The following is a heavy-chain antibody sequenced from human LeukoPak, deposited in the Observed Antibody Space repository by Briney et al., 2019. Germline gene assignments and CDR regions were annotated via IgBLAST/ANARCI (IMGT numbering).Heavy chain of an antibody. CDR2: ISSSASTM. V-gene: IGHV3-48*03. Sequence: EGTLRVSCAASGFTFSSYEMNWVRQAQGMGLGWVSYISSSASTMYYTDTVKCRFTISRDNAKNSLYLQMNSLRAEDTAVYYCASVVGWRLLWFGEPKGGYFDYWGQGTLVTVSS. CDR1: GFTFSSYE. J-gene: IGHJ4*02. D-gene: IGHD3-10*01. CDR3: ASVVGWRLLWFGEPKGGYFDY.